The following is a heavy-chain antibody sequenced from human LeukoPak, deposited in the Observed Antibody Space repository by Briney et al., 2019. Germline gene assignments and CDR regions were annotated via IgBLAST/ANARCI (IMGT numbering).Heavy chain of an antibody. Sequence: PSETLSLTCTVSGGSISSSSYYWSWIRQPPGKGREWIGEINHSGSTNYNPPLKSRVTISVDTSKNQFSLKLSSVTAADTAVYYCASETRHYYYYYYMDVWGKGTTVTVSS. J-gene: IGHJ6*03. CDR3: ASETRHYYYYYYMDV. D-gene: IGHD6-25*01. V-gene: IGHV4-39*07. CDR2: INHSGST. CDR1: GGSISSSSYY.